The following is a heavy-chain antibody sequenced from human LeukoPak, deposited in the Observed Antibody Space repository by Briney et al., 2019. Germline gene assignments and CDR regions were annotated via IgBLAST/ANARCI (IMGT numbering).Heavy chain of an antibody. D-gene: IGHD2-21*02. CDR3: ARVLAYCGGDCYSPYNWFDP. V-gene: IGHV4-61*02. CDR2: IFTSGNT. J-gene: IGHJ5*02. Sequence: SQTLSLTCTVSGGSISSGNYYWSWIRQPAGKGLEWIGRIFTSGNTNYNPSLKSRVTISVDTSKNQFSLKLSSVTAADTAVYYCARVLAYCGGDCYSPYNWFDPWGQGTLVTVSS. CDR1: GGSISSGNYY.